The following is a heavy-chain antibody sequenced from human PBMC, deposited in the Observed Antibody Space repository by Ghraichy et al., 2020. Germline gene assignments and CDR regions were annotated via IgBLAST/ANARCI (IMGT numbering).Heavy chain of an antibody. V-gene: IGHV4-34*01. D-gene: IGHD1-26*01. CDR3: ARGEVGRYYFDY. J-gene: IGHJ4*02. CDR1: GGSFSGYY. Sequence: SQTLSLTCAVYGGSFSGYYWSWIRQPPGKGLEWIGEINHSGSTNYNPSLKSRVTISVDTSKNQFSLKLSSVTAADTAVYYCARGEVGRYYFDYWGQGTLVTVSS. CDR2: INHSGST.